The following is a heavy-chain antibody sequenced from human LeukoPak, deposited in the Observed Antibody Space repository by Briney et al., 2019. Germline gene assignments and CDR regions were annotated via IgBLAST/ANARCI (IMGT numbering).Heavy chain of an antibody. J-gene: IGHJ4*02. V-gene: IGHV3-23*01. D-gene: IGHD1-26*01. CDR2: IGGDGVSR. Sequence: GGSLRLSCAASGFTFNTYAMMWVRQAPGKGLEWVSAIGGDGVSRDYSDSAKGRFTISRDNSKNTLYLQMNSLRVEDTALYFCAKRVGGTPDNWGLGTLVTVSS. CDR3: AKRVGGTPDN. CDR1: GFTFNTYA.